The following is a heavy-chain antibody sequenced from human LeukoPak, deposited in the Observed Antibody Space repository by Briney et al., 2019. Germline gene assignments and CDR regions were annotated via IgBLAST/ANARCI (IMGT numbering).Heavy chain of an antibody. CDR2: INHSGST. J-gene: IGHJ4*02. CDR1: GGSFSGYY. Sequence: SEALSLTCAVYGGSFSGYYWSWIRQPPGKGLEWIGEINHSGSTNYNPSLKSRVTISVDTSKNQFSLKLSSVTAADTAVYYCARGLLERLPTLGYWGQGTLVTVSS. D-gene: IGHD3-3*01. V-gene: IGHV4-34*01. CDR3: ARGLLERLPTLGY.